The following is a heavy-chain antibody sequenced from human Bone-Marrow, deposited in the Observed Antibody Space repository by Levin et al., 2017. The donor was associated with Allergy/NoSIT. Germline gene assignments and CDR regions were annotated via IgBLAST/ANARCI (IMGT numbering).Heavy chain of an antibody. V-gene: IGHV3-23*01. Sequence: GESLKISCAASGFTFSSYAMNWVRQAPGKGLEWVSAISGSGGNTFYADSVKGRFTISRDNSQNTLYLDMNSLRAEDTAVYYCAKSRGSGSYYNMDYWGQGTLVTVSS. J-gene: IGHJ4*02. CDR1: GFTFSSYA. CDR3: AKSRGSGSYYNMDY. D-gene: IGHD3-10*01. CDR2: ISGSGGNT.